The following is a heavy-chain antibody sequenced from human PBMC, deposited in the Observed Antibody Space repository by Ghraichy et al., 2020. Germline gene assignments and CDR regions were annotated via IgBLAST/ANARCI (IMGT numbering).Heavy chain of an antibody. V-gene: IGHV4-34*01. D-gene: IGHD1-26*01. CDR3: ARGPGMVGFIVPRPFDF. CDR2: INQSGGA. CDR1: GGSFNDFY. Sequence: SETLSLTCAVSGGSFNDFYWSWIRQSPGKGLEWIGEINQSGGATYNPSLKSRVTMSVDTSKTQFSLNLSSVTSADMAIYYCARGPGMVGFIVPRPFDFWGQGTLVTVSS. J-gene: IGHJ4*02.